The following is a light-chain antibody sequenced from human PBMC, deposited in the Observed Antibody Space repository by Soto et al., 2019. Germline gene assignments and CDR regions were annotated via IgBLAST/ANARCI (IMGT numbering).Light chain of an antibody. CDR2: DAS. CDR3: QQYNSYSPT. Sequence: DIQMTQSPSTLSASVGDRVTITCRASQSISSWLAWYQQKPGKAPKLLIYDASSLESGVPSRFSGSGSGTEFTLTISSLHSDDFATYYCQQYNSYSPTFGQGTKVEIK. J-gene: IGKJ1*01. V-gene: IGKV1-5*01. CDR1: QSISSW.